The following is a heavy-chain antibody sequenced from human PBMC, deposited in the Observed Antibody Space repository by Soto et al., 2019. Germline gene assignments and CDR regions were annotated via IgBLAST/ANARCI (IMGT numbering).Heavy chain of an antibody. CDR1: GDCISSSSNH. CDR2: IYYSENT. CDR3: ATHPPYGPLDY. Sequence: QLQLQESGPGLVKPSETLSLTCTVSGDCISSSSNHWGWIRQPPGKGLEWIGNIYYSENTYYNPSLKSRVTISVDTSKNQFSLRLTSVSAADTAVYHCATHPPYGPLDYWGQGTLVTVSS. J-gene: IGHJ4*02. D-gene: IGHD4-17*01. V-gene: IGHV4-39*01.